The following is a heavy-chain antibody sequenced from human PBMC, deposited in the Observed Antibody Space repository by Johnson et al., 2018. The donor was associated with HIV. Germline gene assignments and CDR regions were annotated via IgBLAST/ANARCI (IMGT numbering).Heavy chain of an antibody. J-gene: IGHJ3*02. D-gene: IGHD3-10*01. CDR3: ARSGYGSWSTHVAFDI. CDR2: IYSGGST. CDR1: GFTVSSNY. V-gene: IGHV3-66*01. Sequence: MQLVESGGGLVQPGGSLRLSCAASGFTVSSNYMSWVRQAPGKGLEWVSVIYSGGSTYYADSVKGRFTISRDNSKNTLYLQMNGLRAEDTAVYYCARSGYGSWSTHVAFDIWGQGTMVTVSS.